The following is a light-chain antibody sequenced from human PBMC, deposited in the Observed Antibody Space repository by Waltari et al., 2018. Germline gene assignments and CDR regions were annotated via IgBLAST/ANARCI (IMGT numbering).Light chain of an antibody. V-gene: IGLV2-14*01. CDR2: DVS. CDR1: SNDVGGYNS. CDR3: SSQSSNNVVL. Sequence: QSALTQPASVSGSPGQSVTIFCTGTSNDVGGYNSVSWYQEHPGQATRVIIYDVSDRPSGFSDRCSGSKSGNTASLTISGLQAEDEADYYCSSQSSNNVVLFGGGTKLTVL. J-gene: IGLJ2*01.